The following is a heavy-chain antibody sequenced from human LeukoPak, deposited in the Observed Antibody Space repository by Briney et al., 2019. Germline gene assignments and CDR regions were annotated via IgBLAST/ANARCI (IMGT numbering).Heavy chain of an antibody. D-gene: IGHD5-18*01. CDR1: GLTFSSYS. CDR3: ARDASGYSHDY. J-gene: IGHJ4*02. Sequence: GGSLRLSCAASGLTFSSYSMSWVRQAPGKGLEWISYISSSSSTIYYADSVKGRFTISRDNVKDSLYLQMNSLRAEDTAVYYCARDASGYSHDYWGQGTLVTVSS. CDR2: ISSSSSTI. V-gene: IGHV3-48*01.